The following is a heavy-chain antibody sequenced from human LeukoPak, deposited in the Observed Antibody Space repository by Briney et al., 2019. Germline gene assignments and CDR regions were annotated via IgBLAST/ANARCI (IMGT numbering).Heavy chain of an antibody. J-gene: IGHJ3*01. CDR2: INHSGST. V-gene: IGHV4-34*01. D-gene: IGHD1-26*01. CDR3: AREENFIVGATEPFDV. Sequence: SETLSLTCAVYGGSFSGYYWSWIRQPPGKGLEWIGEINHSGSTNYNPSLKSRVTISLARSKHQFSLKLSSVTAADTAVYYCAREENFIVGATEPFDVWGQGTMVTVSA. CDR1: GGSFSGYY.